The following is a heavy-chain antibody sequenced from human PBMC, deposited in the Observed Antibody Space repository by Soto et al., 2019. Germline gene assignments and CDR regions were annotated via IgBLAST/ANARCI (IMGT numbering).Heavy chain of an antibody. CDR3: TIEQSDDNDFDP. D-gene: IGHD1-1*01. CDR1: GNSISSGGYY. V-gene: IGHV4-61*08. J-gene: IGHJ5*02. CDR2: IYYSGGT. Sequence: PSETLSLSCTVSGNSISSGGYYWTWIRQHPGKGLEWIGYIYYSGGTNYNPSLKSRVTISLDKSKSQFSLRLISVTAADTAVYYCTIEQSDDNDFDPRGQGTLLTVSS.